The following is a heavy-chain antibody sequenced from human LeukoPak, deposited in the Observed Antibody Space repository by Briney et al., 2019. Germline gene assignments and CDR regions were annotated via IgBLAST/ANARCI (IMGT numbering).Heavy chain of an antibody. CDR3: ASSLGYNAYYYYYMDV. D-gene: IGHD1-14*01. CDR2: ISSSSSYI. V-gene: IGHV3-21*01. CDR1: GFTFSSYS. J-gene: IGHJ6*03. Sequence: PGGSLRLSCAASGFTFSSYSMNWVRQAPGKGLEWVSSISSSSSYIYYADSVKGRFTISRDNAKNSLYLQMNSLRAEDTAVYYCASSLGYNAYYYYYMDVWGKGTTVTVSS.